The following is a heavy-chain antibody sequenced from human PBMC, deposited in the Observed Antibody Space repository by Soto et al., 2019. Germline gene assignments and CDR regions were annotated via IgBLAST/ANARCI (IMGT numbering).Heavy chain of an antibody. Sequence: QVQLQESGPGLVKPSQTLSLTCTVSGGSISSGGYYWSWIRQHPGKGLEWIGYSYYSGSTYYNPPLNCLITISVGTSKSQFSLKLSSVTAADTAVYHCSRLCGGVCHYGIDVWGQGTTVTVSS. CDR1: GGSISSGGYY. V-gene: IGHV4-31*01. D-gene: IGHD2-21*02. CDR2: SYYSGST. CDR3: SRLCGGVCHYGIDV. J-gene: IGHJ6*02.